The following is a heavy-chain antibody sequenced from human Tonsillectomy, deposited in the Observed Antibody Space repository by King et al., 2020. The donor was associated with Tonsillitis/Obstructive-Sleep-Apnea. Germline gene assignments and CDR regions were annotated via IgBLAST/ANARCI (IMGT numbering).Heavy chain of an antibody. V-gene: IGHV3-72*01. CDR3: ARDAEGYDSSGYYYVGIDY. CDR1: GFTFSDHY. CDR2: TRNKANSYTT. D-gene: IGHD3-22*01. J-gene: IGHJ4*02. Sequence: VQLVESGGGLVQPGGSLRLSCAASGFTFSDHYMDWVRQAPGKGLEWVGRTRNKANSYTTEYAASVKGRFTISRDDSKNSLYLQMNSLKTEDTAVYYCARDAEGYDSSGYYYVGIDYWGQGTLVTVSS.